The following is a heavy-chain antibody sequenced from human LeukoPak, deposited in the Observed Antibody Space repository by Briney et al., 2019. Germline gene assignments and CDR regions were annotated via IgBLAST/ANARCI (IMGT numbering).Heavy chain of an antibody. CDR1: GGTFSSYT. J-gene: IGHJ5*02. CDR3: ARYDRTASFDP. D-gene: IGHD3-3*01. Sequence: SSVKVSCKASGGTFSSYTISWVRQAPGQGLEWMGRIIPTLGIANYAQKFQGRVTITADKSTSTAYMELSSLRSEDTAVYYCARYDRTASFDPWGQGTLVTVSS. CDR2: IIPTLGIA. V-gene: IGHV1-69*02.